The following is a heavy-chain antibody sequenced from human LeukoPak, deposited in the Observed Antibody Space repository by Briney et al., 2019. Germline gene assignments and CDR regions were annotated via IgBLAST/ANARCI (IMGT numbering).Heavy chain of an antibody. CDR2: ISGSGGST. CDR1: GFTFSSYA. V-gene: IGHV3-23*01. D-gene: IGHD5-24*01. J-gene: IGHJ4*02. CDR3: AKDLEGWLPSVRFDY. Sequence: GGSLRLSCAASGFTFSSYAMSWVRQAPGKGLEWVSAISGSGGSTCYADSVKGRFTISRDNSKNTLYLQMNSLRAGDTAVYYCAKDLEGWLPSVRFDYWGQGTLVTVSS.